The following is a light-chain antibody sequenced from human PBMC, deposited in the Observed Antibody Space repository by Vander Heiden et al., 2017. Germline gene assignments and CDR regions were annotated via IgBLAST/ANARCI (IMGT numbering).Light chain of an antibody. Sequence: DIQMTQSPASLSASVGDRVTITCRASQSINTYLNWYQQKPGKAPKLLIYRASTLQSGVPASFSGSGSGTDFTLTINSLQPEDFATYYCQKSDPTPFIFGGGTKVEI. CDR1: QSINTY. J-gene: IGKJ4*01. CDR3: QKSDPTPFI. V-gene: IGKV1-39*01. CDR2: RAS.